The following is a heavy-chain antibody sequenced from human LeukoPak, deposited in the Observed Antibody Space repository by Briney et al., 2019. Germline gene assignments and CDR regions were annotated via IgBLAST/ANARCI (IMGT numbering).Heavy chain of an antibody. V-gene: IGHV5-10-1*01. CDR3: AGAGIAVAGNAEYFQH. Sequence: PGESLQISGKGSGYSFTSYWISWVREMPGTGLEWMGRIDPSDSYTNYSPSFQGHVTISADKSISTAYLQWSSLKASDTAMYYCAGAGIAVAGNAEYFQHWGQGTLVTVSS. CDR2: IDPSDSYT. J-gene: IGHJ1*01. CDR1: GYSFTSYW. D-gene: IGHD6-19*01.